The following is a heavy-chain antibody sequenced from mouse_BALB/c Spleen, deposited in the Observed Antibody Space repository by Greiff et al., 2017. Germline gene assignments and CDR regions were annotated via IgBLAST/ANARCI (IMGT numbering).Heavy chain of an antibody. CDR3: ARSLLRGAMDY. J-gene: IGHJ4*01. CDR2: INPYYGST. Sequence: EVQLKQTGPELVKPGASVKISCKASGYSFTDYIMLWVKQSHGKSLEWIGNINPYYGSTSYNLKFKGKATLTVDKSSSTAYMQLNSLTSEDSAVYYCARSLLRGAMDYWGQGTSVTVSS. D-gene: IGHD1-1*01. CDR1: GYSFTDYI. V-gene: IGHV1-39*01.